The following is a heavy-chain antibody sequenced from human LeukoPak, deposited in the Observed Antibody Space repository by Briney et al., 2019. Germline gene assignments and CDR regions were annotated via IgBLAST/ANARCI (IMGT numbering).Heavy chain of an antibody. Sequence: GASVKVSCKASGYTFTGYYMHWVRQAPGQGLEWMGRIIPILGIANYAQKFQGRVTITADKSTSTAYMELSSLRSEDTAVYYCARPLDDMDVWGKGTTVTVSS. V-gene: IGHV1-69*02. CDR2: IIPILGIA. CDR1: GYTFTGYY. CDR3: ARPLDDMDV. J-gene: IGHJ6*03.